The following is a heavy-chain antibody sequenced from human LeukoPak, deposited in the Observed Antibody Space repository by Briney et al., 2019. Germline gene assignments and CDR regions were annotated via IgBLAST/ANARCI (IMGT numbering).Heavy chain of an antibody. D-gene: IGHD5-18*01. V-gene: IGHV3-7*01. CDR3: ARMHRYGRC. CDR2: LKEDRTEE. CDR1: GFDFSSFS. J-gene: IGHJ4*02. Sequence: GGSLRLSCAASGFDFSSFSMSWVRQAPGKGLEWVANLKEDRTEEEYLDSVKGRFTIFRDNAKNSLDLRMNSLRAEDTAVYYCARMHRYGRCWGQGIRVTVSS.